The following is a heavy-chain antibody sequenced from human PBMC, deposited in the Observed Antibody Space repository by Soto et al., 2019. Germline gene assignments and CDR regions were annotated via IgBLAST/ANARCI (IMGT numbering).Heavy chain of an antibody. V-gene: IGHV3-30*18. D-gene: IGHD3-9*01. J-gene: IGHJ4*02. Sequence: GGSLRLSCVASGFTFSNYGIHWVRQAPGKGLEWVASISHDGSNKFYADSVKGRFTISRDNSKNTLYLQMNSLRTEDTAMFYWAKEKSALRYFDVNFYFDYWGQGALVTVSS. CDR3: AKEKSALRYFDVNFYFDY. CDR2: ISHDGSNK. CDR1: GFTFSNYG.